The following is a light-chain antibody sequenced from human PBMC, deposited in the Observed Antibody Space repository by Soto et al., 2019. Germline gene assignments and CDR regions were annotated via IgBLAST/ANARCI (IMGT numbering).Light chain of an antibody. CDR1: QSVGSY. CDR3: QQRSDWPST. J-gene: IGKJ4*01. V-gene: IGKV3-11*01. CDR2: DAS. Sequence: EIVLTQSPVTLSLSPGERATLSCRASQSVGSYFAWYQQKPGQAPRLLIYDASSWATGIPARFSGSGSGTDFTLTISSLEPEDFAVYYCQQRSDWPSTFGGGTRVEIK.